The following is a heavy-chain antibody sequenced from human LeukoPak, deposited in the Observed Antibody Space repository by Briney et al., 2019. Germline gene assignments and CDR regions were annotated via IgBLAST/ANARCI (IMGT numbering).Heavy chain of an antibody. V-gene: IGHV3-21*01. CDR1: GFSFSSYN. CDR3: ARDPYSGSYGGYYHYMDV. CDR2: ITSSGSYM. D-gene: IGHD1-26*01. J-gene: IGHJ6*03. Sequence: PGGSLRLSCAASGFSFSSYNMNWARQAPGKGPEWVSSITSSGSYMFYADSVKGRFTISRDNAENSLYLQMNSLRVEDTAVYFCARDPYSGSYGGYYHYMDVWGKGTTVTVSS.